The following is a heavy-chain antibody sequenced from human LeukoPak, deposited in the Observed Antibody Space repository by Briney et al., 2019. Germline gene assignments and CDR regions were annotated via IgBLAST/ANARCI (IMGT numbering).Heavy chain of an antibody. Sequence: LGGSLRLSCAVSGFSINNYWMTWYRQAPGKGLECVAHIKGDASEKYYLDSVKGRFTISRDNAKNSLYLQMNSLRAEDTAVYYCAIIDFWRYYFDYWGQGTLVTVSS. CDR2: IKGDASEK. CDR1: GFSINNYW. V-gene: IGHV3-7*03. CDR3: AIIDFWRYYFDY. D-gene: IGHD3-3*01. J-gene: IGHJ4*02.